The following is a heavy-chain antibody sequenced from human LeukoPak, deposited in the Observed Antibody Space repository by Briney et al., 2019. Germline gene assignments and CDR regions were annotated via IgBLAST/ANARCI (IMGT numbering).Heavy chain of an antibody. CDR2: INPNSGGT. CDR3: ARTVYYGSGSYPMGY. J-gene: IGHJ4*02. D-gene: IGHD3-10*01. Sequence: ASVKVSCKASGYTFTGYYMHWVRQAPGQGLEWMGWINPNSGGTNYAQKFQGRVTMTRDTSISTAYMELSRLRSDDTAVYYCARTVYYGSGSYPMGYWGQGTLVTVSS. CDR1: GYTFTGYY. V-gene: IGHV1-2*02.